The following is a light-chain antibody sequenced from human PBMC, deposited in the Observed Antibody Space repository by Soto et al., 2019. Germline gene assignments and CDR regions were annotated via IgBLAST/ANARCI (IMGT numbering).Light chain of an antibody. CDR2: AAS. CDR3: QQSYSTSPIT. J-gene: IGKJ5*01. CDR1: ETISTF. V-gene: IGKV1-39*01. Sequence: DIQMTQSPSSLSASVGDRVTMTCRASETISTFLNWYQHKPGKAPKLLISAASHLQRGVPSRFSGSGSGTEFTLTINGLQPEDFASYYCQQSYSTSPITFGQGTRL.